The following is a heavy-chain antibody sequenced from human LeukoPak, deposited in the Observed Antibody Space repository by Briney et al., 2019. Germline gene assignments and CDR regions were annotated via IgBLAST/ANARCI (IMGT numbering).Heavy chain of an antibody. D-gene: IGHD5-18*01. J-gene: IGHJ6*03. CDR3: ARPGYSYGDYYYMDV. V-gene: IGHV5-51*01. Sequence: PGESLKISCKGSGYSFTSYWIGWVRQMPGKGLEWMGIIYPGDSDTRYSPSFQGQVTISADKSISTAYLQWSSLKASDTAMYYCARPGYSYGDYYYMDVWGKGTTVTVSS. CDR1: GYSFTSYW. CDR2: IYPGDSDT.